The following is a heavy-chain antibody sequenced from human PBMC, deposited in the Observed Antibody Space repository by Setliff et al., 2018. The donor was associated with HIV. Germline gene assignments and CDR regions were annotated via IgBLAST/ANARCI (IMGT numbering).Heavy chain of an antibody. D-gene: IGHD1-26*01. Sequence: ASVKVSCKPSGYTFTTYGLSWVRQATGQGLEWMGWISPSGGTISYAQKFQGRVTITADKSTSTAYMELSSLRSEDTAVYYCARDLGGSYWGMDVWGQGTTVTVS. CDR3: ARDLGGSYWGMDV. CDR2: ISPSGGTI. CDR1: GYTFTTYG. J-gene: IGHJ6*02. V-gene: IGHV1-18*01.